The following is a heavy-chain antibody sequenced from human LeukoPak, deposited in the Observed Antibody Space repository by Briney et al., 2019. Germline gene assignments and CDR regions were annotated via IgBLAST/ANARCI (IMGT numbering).Heavy chain of an antibody. CDR1: GYTFTSYG. CDR2: ISAYNGNT. CDR3: ARDSRRVYYDSSGSPGY. J-gene: IGHJ4*02. Sequence: ASVKVSCKASGYTFTSYGISWVRQAPGQGLEWMGWISAYNGNTNYAQKLQGRVTMTTDTSTSTAYMELRSLRSDDTAVYYCARDSRRVYYDSSGSPGYWGQGTLATVSS. V-gene: IGHV1-18*01. D-gene: IGHD3-22*01.